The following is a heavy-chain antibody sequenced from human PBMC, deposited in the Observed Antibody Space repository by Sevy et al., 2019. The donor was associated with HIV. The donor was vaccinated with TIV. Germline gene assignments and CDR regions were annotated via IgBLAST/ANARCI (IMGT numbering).Heavy chain of an antibody. Sequence: APVKVSCKATGYTFTGYYLHWVRQAPGRGLEWMGWINPNRGETHYPQKFHGWVTMTSDTSGSTDYMQQDRLTSDDTAVYYCARGGYSFANFYSHGVDVWGLGTTVTVSS. CDR2: INPNRGET. J-gene: IGHJ6*02. V-gene: IGHV1-2*04. CDR3: ARGGYSFANFYSHGVDV. D-gene: IGHD5-18*01. CDR1: GYTFTGYY.